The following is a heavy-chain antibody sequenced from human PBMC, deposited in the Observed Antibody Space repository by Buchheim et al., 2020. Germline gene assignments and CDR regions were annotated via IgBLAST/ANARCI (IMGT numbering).Heavy chain of an antibody. CDR2: IFYSGST. J-gene: IGHJ5*02. V-gene: IGHV4-59*01. CDR1: GGSLSNFH. CDR3: ARGLELLMNWFDP. D-gene: IGHD1-7*01. Sequence: QVQLQESGPGLVKPSETLSLTCTVSGGSLSNFHWTWIRQPPGKALEWIGYIFYSGSTIYSPSLRSRVTMSVDTSKNQFSLKLSSVTAADTAVYYCARGLELLMNWFDPWGQGTL.